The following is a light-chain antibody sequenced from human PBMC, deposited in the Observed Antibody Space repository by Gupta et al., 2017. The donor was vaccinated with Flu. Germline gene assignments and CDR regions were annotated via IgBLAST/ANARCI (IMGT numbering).Light chain of an antibody. V-gene: IGLV3-25*02. Sequence: SYELTQPPSVSVSPGQTARITCSGDALPNQFTYWYQQKPGQAPILVIYKDNERPSGIPERFSGSSSGTTVTLTISGVQAEDEADYYCQSADSSAIWVFGGGTKLTVL. CDR2: KDN. CDR1: ALPNQF. CDR3: QSADSSAIWV. J-gene: IGLJ3*02.